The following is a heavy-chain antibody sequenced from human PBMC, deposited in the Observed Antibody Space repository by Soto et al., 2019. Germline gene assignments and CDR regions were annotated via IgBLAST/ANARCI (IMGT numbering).Heavy chain of an antibody. CDR1: GYSFTSYW. Sequence: PGESLKISCKGSGYSFTSYWISWVRQMPGKGLEWMGRIDPSDSYTNYSPSFQGHVTISADKSISTAYLQWSSLKASDTAMYYCARSTHYYDSSGYVWGQGTLVTVSS. D-gene: IGHD3-22*01. CDR2: IDPSDSYT. J-gene: IGHJ4*02. CDR3: ARSTHYYDSSGYV. V-gene: IGHV5-10-1*01.